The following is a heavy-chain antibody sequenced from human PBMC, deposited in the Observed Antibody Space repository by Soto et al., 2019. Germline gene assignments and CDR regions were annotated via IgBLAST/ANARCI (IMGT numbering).Heavy chain of an antibody. V-gene: IGHV4-59*01. J-gene: IGHJ6*02. CDR1: VGSISEYY. Sequence: PSETLSLTCTVSVGSISEYYWSWIGQPPWKGLEWIGYIYYSGSTNYNPSLKSRVTISVDTSKNQFSLKLSSVTAADTAVYYRARDESPYGDYESNYGMDVWGQGTTVTV. D-gene: IGHD4-17*01. CDR3: ARDESPYGDYESNYGMDV. CDR2: IYYSGST.